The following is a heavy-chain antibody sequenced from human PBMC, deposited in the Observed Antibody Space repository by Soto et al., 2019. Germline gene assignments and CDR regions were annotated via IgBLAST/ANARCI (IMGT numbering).Heavy chain of an antibody. Sequence: GGSLRLSCAASGFTFSSYGMHWVRQAPGKGLEWVAVISYDGSNKYYADSVKGRFTISRDNSKNTLYLQMNSLRAEDTAVYYCAKNIPVVTPFHYYGMDVWGQGTTVTVSS. CDR2: ISYDGSNK. J-gene: IGHJ6*02. V-gene: IGHV3-30*18. CDR1: GFTFSSYG. CDR3: AKNIPVVTPFHYYGMDV. D-gene: IGHD2-21*02.